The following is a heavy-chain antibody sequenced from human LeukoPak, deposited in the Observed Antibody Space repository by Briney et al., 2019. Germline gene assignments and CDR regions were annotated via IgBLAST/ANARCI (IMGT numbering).Heavy chain of an antibody. Sequence: GASVKVSCKASGYTFSDYVINWVRQAPGQRLEWMGWINAGNGNTKYSEGFQGRVTITRDTSASTAYMELSSLTSEDMAVYYCARARSISSNWGIDHWGQGTLVTVSS. CDR2: INAGNGNT. CDR3: ARARSISSNWGIDH. D-gene: IGHD6-13*01. CDR1: GYTFSDYV. V-gene: IGHV1-3*03. J-gene: IGHJ4*02.